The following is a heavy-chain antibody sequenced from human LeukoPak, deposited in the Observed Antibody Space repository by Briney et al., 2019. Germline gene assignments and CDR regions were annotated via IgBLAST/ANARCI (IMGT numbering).Heavy chain of an antibody. V-gene: IGHV4-4*02. CDR1: DDSISSTNW. CDR2: IYHTGST. D-gene: IGHD4-17*01. CDR3: ARGLVTTGRSSFDN. J-gene: IGHJ4*02. Sequence: SETLSLTCAVSDDSISSTNWWHWVRQPPGKGLEWIGEIYHTGSTNNNPSLASRVTISVDKSKNQFSLKLSSVTAADTAVYYCARGLVTTGRSSFDNWGQGTLVTVSS.